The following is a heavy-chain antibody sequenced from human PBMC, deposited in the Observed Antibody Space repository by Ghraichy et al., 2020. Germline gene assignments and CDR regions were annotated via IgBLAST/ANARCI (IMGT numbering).Heavy chain of an antibody. CDR1: GSSFSNYE. J-gene: IGHJ5*02. D-gene: IGHD6-13*01. Sequence: GGSLRLSCVASGSSFSNYEMNWVRQAPGKGLEWVSYISAGGGSIYYTDSVEGRFTISRDNAKRSLYLQMNILRPDDTAIYYCSTYSGIAAGGIFDPWGLGTLVTVSS. V-gene: IGHV3-48*03. CDR3: STYSGIAAGGIFDP. CDR2: ISAGGGSI.